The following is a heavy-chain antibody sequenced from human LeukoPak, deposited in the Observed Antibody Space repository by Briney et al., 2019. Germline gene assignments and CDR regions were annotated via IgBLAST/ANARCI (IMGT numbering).Heavy chain of an antibody. CDR3: MRHTRQEQFNWFDP. V-gene: IGHV4-39*01. Sequence: SETLSLTCTVSGGSMSSSTSYYWGWIRQAPGKGLEWIGTISYAGTSFYNPSLKSRLTISVDTSKSQFSLTLTSVTAADTAMYYCMRHTRQEQFNWFDPWGQGTLVTVSS. D-gene: IGHD1/OR15-1a*01. J-gene: IGHJ5*01. CDR2: ISYAGTS. CDR1: GGSMSSSTSYY.